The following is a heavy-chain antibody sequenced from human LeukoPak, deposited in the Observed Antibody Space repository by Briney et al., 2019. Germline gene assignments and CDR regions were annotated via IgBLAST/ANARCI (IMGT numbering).Heavy chain of an antibody. V-gene: IGHV3-21*04. CDR3: VRDSYYALDI. CDR2: ISSSSSYI. J-gene: IGHJ3*02. Sequence: PGGSLRLSCAASGFTFSSYSMNWVRQAPGKGLEWVSSISSSSSYIYYADSVKGRFTISRDNAKSSLFLHMNSLRAEDTAIYYCVRDSYYALDIWGQGTVVAVSS. CDR1: GFTFSSYS. D-gene: IGHD2-8*01.